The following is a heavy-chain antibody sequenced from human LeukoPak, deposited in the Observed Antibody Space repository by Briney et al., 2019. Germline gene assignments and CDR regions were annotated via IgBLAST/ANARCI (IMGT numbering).Heavy chain of an antibody. V-gene: IGHV4-39*02. D-gene: IGHD6-13*01. J-gene: IGHJ4*02. CDR3: ARDQAAVVNYFDY. CDR2: IYYSGST. CDR1: GGSISSSSYY. Sequence: SQTLSLTCTVSGGSISSSSYYWGWIRQPPGKGLEWIGSIYYSGSTYYNPSLKSRVTISVDTSKNQFSLKLSSVTAADTAVYYCARDQAAVVNYFDYWGQGTLVTVSS.